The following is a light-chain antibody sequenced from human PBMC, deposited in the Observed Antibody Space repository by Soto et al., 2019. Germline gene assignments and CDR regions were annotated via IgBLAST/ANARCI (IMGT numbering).Light chain of an antibody. J-gene: IGLJ1*01. V-gene: IGLV2-14*01. CDR3: SSYTSSKTPYG. CDR1: SSDVGGYNY. Sequence: QSALTQPASVSGSPGQSITISCTGNSSDVGGYNYVSWYQQHPGKAPKLMIFEVSNRPSGVSNRFSGSKSGNTASLTISGLQAEDEADYYCSSYTSSKTPYGFGSGTKVTVL. CDR2: EVS.